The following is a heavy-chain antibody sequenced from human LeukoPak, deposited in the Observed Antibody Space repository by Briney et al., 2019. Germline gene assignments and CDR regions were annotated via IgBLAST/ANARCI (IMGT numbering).Heavy chain of an antibody. CDR2: IYQSGNT. CDR3: AREFVVVPAARHYFDY. D-gene: IGHD2-2*01. V-gene: IGHV4-38-2*02. Sequence: SETLSLTCTVSGYSISSGCYWGWIRQPPGKGLEWIGSIYQSGNTYYNPSLKSRVTISIDTSKNQFSLKLSSVTAADTAVYYCAREFVVVPAARHYFDYWGQGTLVTVSS. CDR1: GYSISSGCY. J-gene: IGHJ4*02.